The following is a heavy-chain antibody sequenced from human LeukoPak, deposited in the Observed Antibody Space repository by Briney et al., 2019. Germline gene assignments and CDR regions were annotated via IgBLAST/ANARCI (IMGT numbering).Heavy chain of an antibody. D-gene: IGHD5-18*01. CDR2: IYYSGST. CDR1: GGSISRGGFY. CDR3: ARSPRGYSYGYLSWTFDY. Sequence: PSQTLSLTCTVSGGSISRGGFYWNWIRQPPGKGLEWIGSIYYSGSTYYNPSLKSRVTISVDTSKNQFSLKLSSVTAADTAVYYCARSPRGYSYGYLSWTFDYWGQGTLVTVSS. J-gene: IGHJ4*02. V-gene: IGHV4-39*01.